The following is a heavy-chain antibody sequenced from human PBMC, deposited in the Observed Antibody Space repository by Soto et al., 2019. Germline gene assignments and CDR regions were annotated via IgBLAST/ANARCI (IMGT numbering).Heavy chain of an antibody. D-gene: IGHD1-26*01. CDR3: ARVGVGATYQYNWFDP. CDR2: IYYSGSI. J-gene: IGHJ5*02. CDR1: GGSLSRGGYL. Sequence: NLCLPYTVSGGSLSRGGYLLGCVLQQPRKGLEWIGYIYYSGSIYYNPSLKSRVTISVDTSKNQFSLKLSSVTAADTAVYYCARVGVGATYQYNWFDPWGQGTLVTVSS. V-gene: IGHV4-31*03.